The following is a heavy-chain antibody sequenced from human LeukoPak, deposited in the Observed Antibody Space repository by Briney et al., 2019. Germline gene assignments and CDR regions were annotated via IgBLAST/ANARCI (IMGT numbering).Heavy chain of an antibody. CDR1: GFTFSSYC. J-gene: IGHJ5*02. CDR2: LWNDGSNK. Sequence: ALIHSCTAAGFTFSSYCLHWVRQAPGKGLVWGAVLWNDGSNKYYADSVKGRFTISKDNSKNTVYLKMNSLRAEDTAVYYCARRFSNYGWFDPCGQGTLVTVSS. D-gene: IGHD4-11*01. CDR3: ARRFSNYGWFDP. V-gene: IGHV3-33*03.